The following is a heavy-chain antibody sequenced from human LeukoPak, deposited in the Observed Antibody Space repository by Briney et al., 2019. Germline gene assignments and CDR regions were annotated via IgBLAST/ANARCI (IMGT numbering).Heavy chain of an antibody. CDR2: IYWDDDK. Sequence: SGPTLVKPTQTLTLTGTFSGLSLSTSGVGVGWIRQPPGKALEWLALIYWDDDKRYSPSLKSRLTITKDTSKNQVVLTITNMAPVDPATYYCAHRPPSPYYYGSGAGSAWFDPWGQGTLVIVSS. CDR3: AHRPPSPYYYGSGAGSAWFDP. J-gene: IGHJ5*02. V-gene: IGHV2-5*02. D-gene: IGHD3-10*01. CDR1: GLSLSTSGVG.